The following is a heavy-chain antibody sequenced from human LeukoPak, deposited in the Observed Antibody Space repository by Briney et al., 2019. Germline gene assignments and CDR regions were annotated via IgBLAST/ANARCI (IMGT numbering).Heavy chain of an antibody. CDR1: GYSFTGYY. V-gene: IGHV1-2*02. J-gene: IGHJ4*02. CDR3: ARVWATYDSGSYYLY. D-gene: IGHD3-10*01. Sequence: ASVNVSCKASGYSFTGYYMHWVRQAPGQGLEWMGWINPNNGGTNYAQKFQGRVTMTRDTSISTAYMELSRLRSDDTAVYYCARVWATYDSGSYYLYWGQGTLVTVSS. CDR2: INPNNGGT.